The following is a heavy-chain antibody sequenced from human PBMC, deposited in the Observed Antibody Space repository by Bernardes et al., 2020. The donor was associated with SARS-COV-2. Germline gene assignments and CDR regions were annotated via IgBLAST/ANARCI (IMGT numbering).Heavy chain of an antibody. Sequence: GGSLRLSCAASGFRFSTYGMTWVRQAPGKGLEWVSTISGSGVSTYYADSVKGRFTISRDNSKNTLYVQMNSLRADDTAVYYCAKDRGSSGYFHDYWGQGTLVTVSS. CDR1: GFRFSTYG. CDR2: ISGSGVST. D-gene: IGHD3-22*01. CDR3: AKDRGSSGYFHDY. V-gene: IGHV3-23*01. J-gene: IGHJ4*02.